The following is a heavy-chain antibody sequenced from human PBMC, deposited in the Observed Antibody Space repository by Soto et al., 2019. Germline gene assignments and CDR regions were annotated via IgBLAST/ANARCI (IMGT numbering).Heavy chain of an antibody. J-gene: IGHJ6*02. V-gene: IGHV1-8*01. CDR2: MNPNSGNT. CDR3: ARRYWYYDILTGYQYYYYYGMDV. Sequence: ASVKVSCKASGYTFTSYDINWVRQATGQGLEWMGWMNPNSGNTGHAQKFQGRVTMTRNTSISTAYMELSSLRSEDTAVYYCARRYWYYDILTGYQYYYYYGMDVWGQGTTVTVSS. CDR1: GYTFTSYD. D-gene: IGHD3-9*01.